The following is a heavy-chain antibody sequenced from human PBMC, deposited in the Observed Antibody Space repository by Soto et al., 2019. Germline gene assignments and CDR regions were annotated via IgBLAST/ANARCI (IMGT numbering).Heavy chain of an antibody. CDR3: ASRGSYYYYYGMDV. J-gene: IGHJ6*02. D-gene: IGHD3-16*01. CDR2: IYYSGST. CDR1: GGSISSSSYY. V-gene: IGHV4-39*02. Sequence: QLQLQESGPGLVKPSETLSLTCTVSGGSISSSSYYWGWIRQPPGKGLEWIGSIYYSGSTYYNPSLKSRVTISVATSKTHFSLKLSSVTAADTAVYYCASRGSYYYYYGMDVWGQGTTVTVSS.